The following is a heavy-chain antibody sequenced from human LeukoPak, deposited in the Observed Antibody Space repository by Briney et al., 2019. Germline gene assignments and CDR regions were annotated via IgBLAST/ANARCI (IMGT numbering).Heavy chain of an antibody. V-gene: IGHV4-59*01. CDR3: ARIPSGEYSSSWYPCYYYGMDV. D-gene: IGHD6-13*01. CDR2: IYYSGST. J-gene: IGHJ6*02. Sequence: SETLSLTCTVSGGSISSYYWSWIRQPPGKGLEWIGYIYYSGSTNYNPSLKSRVTISVDTSKNQFSLKLSSVTAADTAVYYCARIPSGEYSSSWYPCYYYGMDVWGQGTTVTVSS. CDR1: GGSISSYY.